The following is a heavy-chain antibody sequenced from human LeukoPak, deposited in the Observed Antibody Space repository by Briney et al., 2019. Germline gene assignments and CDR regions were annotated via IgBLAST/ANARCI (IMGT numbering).Heavy chain of an antibody. CDR2: LYYSGSP. CDR1: GDSISSSNYY. J-gene: IGHJ4*02. D-gene: IGHD3-3*01. CDR3: ASALTIFGVAAFDY. Sequence: SETLSLTCAVSGDSISSSNYYWGWIRQPPGKGLEWIGSLYYSGSPYYNPSLKSRVTISVATSNNQFSLKLNSVTAADTAVYYCASALTIFGVAAFDYWGQGTLVTVSS. V-gene: IGHV4-39*01.